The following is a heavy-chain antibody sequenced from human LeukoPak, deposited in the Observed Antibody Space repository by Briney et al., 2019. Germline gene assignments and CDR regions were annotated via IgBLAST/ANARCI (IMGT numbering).Heavy chain of an antibody. CDR3: ATNRASGSHDY. V-gene: IGHV4-30-2*01. J-gene: IGHJ4*02. CDR1: GGSISSGGYY. D-gene: IGHD1-26*01. CDR2: IYHSGST. Sequence: SETLSLTCTVSGGSISSGGYYWSWIRQPPGKGLEWIGYIYHSGSTYYNPSLKSRVTISVDRSKNQFSLKLSSVTAADTAVYYCATNRASGSHDYWGQGTLVTVSS.